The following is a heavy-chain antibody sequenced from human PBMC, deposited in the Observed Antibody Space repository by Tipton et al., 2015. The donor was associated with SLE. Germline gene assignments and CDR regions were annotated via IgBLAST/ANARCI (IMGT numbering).Heavy chain of an antibody. D-gene: IGHD5-12*01. CDR1: GFTFSDYG. CDR2: IWYTGSNK. Sequence: SLRLSCAASGFTFSDYGMHWFRQAPGKGLEWVAAIWYTGSNKFYADSLKGRFSISRDNSKNTLYLQMNSLRAEDTAVYYCARDVDSGDDFPDYWGQGTLLTVSS. CDR3: ARDVDSGDDFPDY. V-gene: IGHV3-33*08. J-gene: IGHJ4*02.